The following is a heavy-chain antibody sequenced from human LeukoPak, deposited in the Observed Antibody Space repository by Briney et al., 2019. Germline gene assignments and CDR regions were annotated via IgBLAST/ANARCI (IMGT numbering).Heavy chain of an antibody. J-gene: IGHJ4*02. CDR1: GFTFDDYG. V-gene: IGHV3-20*04. CDR2: INWNGGST. Sequence: PGGSLRLSCAASGFTFDDYGMSWVRQAPGKGLEWVSGINWNGGSTGYADSVKGRFTISRDNAKNSLYLQMNSLRAEDTAVYYCARVLPEQQLASGIDYWGQGTLVTVSS. D-gene: IGHD6-13*01. CDR3: ARVLPEQQLASGIDY.